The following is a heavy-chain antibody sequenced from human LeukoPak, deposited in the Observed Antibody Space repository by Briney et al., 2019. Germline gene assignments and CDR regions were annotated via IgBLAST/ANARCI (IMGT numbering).Heavy chain of an antibody. CDR3: ANHYDILTGYYSS. V-gene: IGHV3-23*01. CDR1: GFTFSTYA. J-gene: IGHJ4*02. Sequence: GGSLRLSCAASGFTFSTYAMSWVRQAPGKGLEWVSAISGSGGSTYYADSVKGRFTISRDNSKNTLYLQMNSLRAEDTAIYYCANHYDILTGYYSSWGQGTLVTVSS. CDR2: ISGSGGST. D-gene: IGHD3-9*01.